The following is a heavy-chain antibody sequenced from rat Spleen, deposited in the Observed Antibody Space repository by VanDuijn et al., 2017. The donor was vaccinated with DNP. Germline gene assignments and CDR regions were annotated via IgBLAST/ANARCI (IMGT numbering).Heavy chain of an antibody. CDR1: GFTFSNYD. CDR2: ISPSGGST. D-gene: IGHD4-3*01. Sequence: EVQLVESGGGLVQPGRSLKLSCAASGFTFSNYDMAWVRQAPTKGLGWVASISPSGGSTYYRDSVKGRFTISRDNAKSTLYLQMDSLRSEDTATYYCAKDMWDNSGFYFDYWGQGVMVTVSS. J-gene: IGHJ2*01. CDR3: AKDMWDNSGFYFDY. V-gene: IGHV5-19*01.